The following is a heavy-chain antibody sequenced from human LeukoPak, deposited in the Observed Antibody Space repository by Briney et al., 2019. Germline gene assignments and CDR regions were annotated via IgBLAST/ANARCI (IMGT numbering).Heavy chain of an antibody. D-gene: IGHD1-14*01. CDR1: GFSFSPSG. CDR3: ATETIGRHYDY. J-gene: IGHJ4*02. Sequence: GGSLSLSCAASGFSFSPSGINWVRQAPRQGLEWVSSIGSTGTDRYHADSVKGRFTISRDNAKNSLYLQMNSLRAEDTAVYYCATETIGRHYDYWGQGTLLTVSS. V-gene: IGHV3-21*01. CDR2: IGSTGTDR.